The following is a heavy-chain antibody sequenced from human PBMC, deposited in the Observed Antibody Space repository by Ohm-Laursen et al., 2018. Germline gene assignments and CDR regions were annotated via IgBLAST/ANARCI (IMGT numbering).Heavy chain of an antibody. CDR2: IHNDGST. CDR3: ARDLDDFWSGYNYFDY. V-gene: IGHV3-66*01. Sequence: SLRLSCAASGFTVSTEYMSWVRQAPGMRLECVSLIHNDGSTYYADSVKGRFTSTRDNSKNMLYLQMNDLRAEDTAVYYCARDLDDFWSGYNYFDYWGQGTLVTVSS. J-gene: IGHJ4*02. CDR1: GFTVSTEY. D-gene: IGHD3-3*01.